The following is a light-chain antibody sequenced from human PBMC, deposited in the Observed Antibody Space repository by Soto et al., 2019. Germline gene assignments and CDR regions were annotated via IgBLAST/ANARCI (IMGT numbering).Light chain of an antibody. V-gene: IGLV2-14*01. CDR3: CSYTTSSLRV. CDR2: DVS. CDR1: TSDVGKYNY. J-gene: IGLJ2*01. Sequence: QSALTQPASVYGSPGQATTISCTGTTSDVGKYNYASWYQQHPGKAPKLMISDVSHRPSGVSNRFSGSESGNTASLTISGLQAEDEGDYYCCSYTTSSLRVFGGGTKLPVL.